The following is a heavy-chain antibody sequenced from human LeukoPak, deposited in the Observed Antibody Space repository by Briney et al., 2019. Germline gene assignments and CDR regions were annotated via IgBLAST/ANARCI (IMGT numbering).Heavy chain of an antibody. V-gene: IGHV4-59*01. CDR1: GGSISSYY. D-gene: IGHD3-10*01. Sequence: SETLSLTCTVSGGSISSYYWSWIRQPPGKGLEWIGYIYYSGSTNYNPSLQSRVTISVDTSKNQFSLKLSSVTAADTAVYYCAGVGGELIDYWGQGTLVTVSS. J-gene: IGHJ4*02. CDR2: IYYSGST. CDR3: AGVGGELIDY.